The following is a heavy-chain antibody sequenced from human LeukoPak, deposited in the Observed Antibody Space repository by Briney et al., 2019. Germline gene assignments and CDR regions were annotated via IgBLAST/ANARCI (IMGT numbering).Heavy chain of an antibody. Sequence: GRSLRLSCAASGFTFSSYGMHWVRQAPGKGLEWVAVIWYDGSNKYYADSLKGRFTISRDNSKNTLYLQMNSLRAEDTAVYYCARDSKNWNVLYYFDYWGQGTLVTVSS. CDR1: GFTFSSYG. J-gene: IGHJ4*02. D-gene: IGHD1-1*01. CDR3: ARDSKNWNVLYYFDY. V-gene: IGHV3-33*01. CDR2: IWYDGSNK.